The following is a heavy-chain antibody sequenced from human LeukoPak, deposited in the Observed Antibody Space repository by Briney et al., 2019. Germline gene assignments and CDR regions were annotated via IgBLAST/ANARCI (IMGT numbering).Heavy chain of an antibody. J-gene: IGHJ6*03. CDR3: ARTTEGYCRGRSCYSYYYYMDV. D-gene: IGHD2-15*01. CDR1: GDSISSYY. V-gene: IGHV4-59*01. Sequence: SETLSLTCTVSGDSISSYYWSWIRQPPGKGLERIWYFYYSGSTHYNPSLKSRVTISVDTSKNQFSLRLSSVTAADTAVYYCARTTEGYCRGRSCYSYYYYMDVWGKGTTVTVSS. CDR2: FYYSGST.